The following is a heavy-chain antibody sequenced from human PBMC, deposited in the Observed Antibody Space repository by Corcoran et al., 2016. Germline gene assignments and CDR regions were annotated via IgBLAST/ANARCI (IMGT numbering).Heavy chain of an antibody. CDR1: GFTFGDYA. V-gene: IGHV3-49*05. J-gene: IGHJ5*02. Sequence: EVQLVESGGGLVKPGRSLRLSCTASGFTFGDYAMSWFRQAPGKGLEWVGFIRSKAYGGTTEYAASVKGRFTISRDDSKSIAYLQMNSLKTEDTAVYYCTRDLRRGYPWVWFDPWGQGTLVTVSS. CDR2: IRSKAYGGTT. D-gene: IGHD3-22*01. CDR3: TRDLRRGYPWVWFDP.